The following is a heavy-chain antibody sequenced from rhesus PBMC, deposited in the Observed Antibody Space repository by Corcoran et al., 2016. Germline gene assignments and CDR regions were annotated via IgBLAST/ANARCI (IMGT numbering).Heavy chain of an antibody. CDR3: ASSRYCTGSGCLDY. CDR1: GGSISSSY. CDR2: IYGSGSST. V-gene: IGHV4-169*01. Sequence: QLQLQESGPGLVKPSDTLSVTCAVSGGSISSSYWSWIRQAPGKGLEWIGYIYGSGSSTNYNPSLKSRVTLSVDTAKNQLSLKLSSVTTADTAVYYCASSRYCTGSGCLDYWGQGVLVTVSS. D-gene: IGHD2-21*01. J-gene: IGHJ4*01.